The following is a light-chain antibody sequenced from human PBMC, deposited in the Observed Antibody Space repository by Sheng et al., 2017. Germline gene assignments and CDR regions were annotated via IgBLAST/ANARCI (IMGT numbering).Light chain of an antibody. J-gene: IGKJ3*01. Sequence: AIRMTQSPSSLSASTGDRVTITCRASQGISSYLAWYQQKPGKXPKLLIYAASTLQSGVPSRFSGSGSGTDFTLTISCLQSEDFATYYCQQYYSYPMSFGPGTKVDIK. V-gene: IGKV1-8*01. CDR1: QGISSY. CDR2: AAS. CDR3: QQYYSYPMS.